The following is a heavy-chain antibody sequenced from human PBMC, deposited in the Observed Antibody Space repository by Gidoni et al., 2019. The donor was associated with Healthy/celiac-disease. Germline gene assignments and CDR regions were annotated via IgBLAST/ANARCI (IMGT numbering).Heavy chain of an antibody. CDR2: IWYDGSNK. J-gene: IGHJ4*02. V-gene: IGHV3-33*01. Sequence: QVQLVESGGGVVQPGRSLRLSCAASGFTFSSYGMHWVRQAPGKGREGVAVIWYDGSNKYYADSVKGRFTSSRDNSKNTLYLQMNSLRAEDTAVYYCASQPGYWGQGTLVTVSS. CDR1: GFTFSSYG. D-gene: IGHD2-2*01. CDR3: ASQPGY.